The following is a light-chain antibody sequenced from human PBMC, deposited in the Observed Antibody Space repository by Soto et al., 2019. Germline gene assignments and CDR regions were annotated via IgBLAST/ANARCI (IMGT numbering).Light chain of an antibody. CDR3: HQRSNWPLT. J-gene: IGKJ4*01. V-gene: IGKV3-11*01. Sequence: EIVLTQSPATLSLSPGESVTLSCRASQSVTNYLAWYQHKPGQAPRLLIYDASNRATGIPARFGGSGSGTDFTLTISGLEPEDFASYYCHQRSNWPLTFGGGTKVQSK. CDR1: QSVTNY. CDR2: DAS.